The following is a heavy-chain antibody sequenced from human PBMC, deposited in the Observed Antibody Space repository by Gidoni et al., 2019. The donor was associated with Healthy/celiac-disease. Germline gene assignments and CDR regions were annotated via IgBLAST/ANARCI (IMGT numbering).Heavy chain of an antibody. Sequence: QVQLVPSGAEVKKPGASVKVSCKASGYTFTSYGISWVRQAPGQGLEWMGWISAYNGNTNYAQKLQGRVTMTTDTSTSTAYMELRSLRSDDTAVYYCARDPGTVTTADGDWYFDLWGRGTLVTVSS. J-gene: IGHJ2*01. D-gene: IGHD4-17*01. CDR1: GYTFTSYG. V-gene: IGHV1-18*01. CDR3: ARDPGTVTTADGDWYFDL. CDR2: ISAYNGNT.